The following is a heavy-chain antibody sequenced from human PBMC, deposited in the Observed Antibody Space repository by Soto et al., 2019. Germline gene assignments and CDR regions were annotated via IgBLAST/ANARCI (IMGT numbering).Heavy chain of an antibody. CDR1: GGSFSGYY. J-gene: IGHJ5*02. CDR2: INHSGST. Sequence: QVQLQQWGAGLLKPSETLSLTCAVYGGSFSGYYWSWIRQPPGKGLEWIGEINHSGSTNYNPSLTRRVTHSGDPARTQFSRKLSSVTAADTAVYYCARGRRQNCSGGSCRFPLPYNWFDPWGQGTLVTVSS. CDR3: ARGRRQNCSGGSCRFPLPYNWFDP. D-gene: IGHD2-15*01. V-gene: IGHV4-34*01.